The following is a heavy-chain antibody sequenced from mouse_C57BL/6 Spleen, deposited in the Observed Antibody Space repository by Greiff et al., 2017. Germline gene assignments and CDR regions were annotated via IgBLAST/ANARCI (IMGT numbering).Heavy chain of an antibody. Sequence: EVKLEESGGGLVKPGGSLKLSCAASGFTFSSYTMSWVRQTPEKRLEWVATISGGGGNTYYPDSVKGRFTISRDNAKNTLYLQMSSLRSEDTALYYCARHEDDTFAYWGQGTLVTVSA. CDR3: ARHEDDTFAY. J-gene: IGHJ3*01. D-gene: IGHD2-12*01. CDR2: ISGGGGNT. CDR1: GFTFSSYT. V-gene: IGHV5-9*01.